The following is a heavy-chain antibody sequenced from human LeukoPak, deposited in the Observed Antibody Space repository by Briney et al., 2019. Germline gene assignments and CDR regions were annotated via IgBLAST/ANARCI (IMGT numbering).Heavy chain of an antibody. D-gene: IGHD6-13*01. Sequence: SETLSLTCTVSGGSISSGGYYWSWIRQPPGKGLEWIGYIYYSGSTNYNPSLKSRVTISVDTSKNQFSLKLSSVTAADTAVYYCARGHSSSWDLGYWGQGTLVTVSS. V-gene: IGHV4-61*08. CDR3: ARGHSSSWDLGY. CDR2: IYYSGST. J-gene: IGHJ4*02. CDR1: GGSISSGGYY.